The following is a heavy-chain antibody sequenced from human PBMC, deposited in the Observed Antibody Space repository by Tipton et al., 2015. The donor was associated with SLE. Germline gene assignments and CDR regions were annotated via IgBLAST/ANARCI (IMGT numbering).Heavy chain of an antibody. CDR2: IYYSGST. J-gene: IGHJ4*02. D-gene: IGHD6-6*01. Sequence: TLSLTCTVSGGSISSSSYYWGWIRQPPGKGLEWIGSIYYSGSTYYNPSLKSRVTISVDTSKNQFSLKLSPVTAADTAVYYCARAPLQRGGYSSSTNFDYWGQGTLVTVSS. V-gene: IGHV4-39*07. CDR3: ARAPLQRGGYSSSTNFDY. CDR1: GGSISSSSYY.